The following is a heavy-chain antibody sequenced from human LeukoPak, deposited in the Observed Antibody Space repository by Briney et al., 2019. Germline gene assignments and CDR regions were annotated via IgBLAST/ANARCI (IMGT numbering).Heavy chain of an antibody. V-gene: IGHV5-51*01. CDR2: IYPGDSDT. CDR3: ARGLVILPQSYYYGMDV. Sequence: GESLKISCKGSGYSFTTYWIGWVRQMPGKGLEWMGIIYPGDSDTRYSPSFQGQVTISADKSISTAYLQWSSLKASDTATYYCARGLVILPQSYYYGMDVWGQGTTVTVSS. CDR1: GYSFTTYW. J-gene: IGHJ6*02. D-gene: IGHD3/OR15-3a*01.